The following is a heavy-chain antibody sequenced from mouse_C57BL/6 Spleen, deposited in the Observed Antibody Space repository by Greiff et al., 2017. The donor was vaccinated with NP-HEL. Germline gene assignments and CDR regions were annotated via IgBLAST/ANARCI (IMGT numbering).Heavy chain of an antibody. CDR2: ISSGGDYI. CDR3: TREGGYGSSYVWYFDV. J-gene: IGHJ1*03. Sequence: EVQRVESGEGLVKPGGSLTLSCAASGFTFSSYAMSWVRQTPEKRLEWVAYISSGGDYIYYADTVKGRFTISRDNARNTLYLQMSSLKSEDTAMYYCTREGGYGSSYVWYFDVWGTGTTVTVSS. CDR1: GFTFSSYA. D-gene: IGHD1-1*01. V-gene: IGHV5-9-1*02.